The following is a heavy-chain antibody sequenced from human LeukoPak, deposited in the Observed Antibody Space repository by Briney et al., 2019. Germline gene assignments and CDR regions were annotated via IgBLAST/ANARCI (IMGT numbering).Heavy chain of an antibody. Sequence: PGGSLRLSCELVGLTFSNYAMSWVRQAPGKGLDWVSTITTSGSTYYAEAVKGRVSISRDNSKNTVYLQMTSLRVEDTAIYYCAKGRFGMGDPWGQGTLVTVSS. D-gene: IGHD3-3*01. V-gene: IGHV3-23*01. CDR2: ITTSGST. CDR1: GLTFSNYA. CDR3: AKGRFGMGDP. J-gene: IGHJ5*02.